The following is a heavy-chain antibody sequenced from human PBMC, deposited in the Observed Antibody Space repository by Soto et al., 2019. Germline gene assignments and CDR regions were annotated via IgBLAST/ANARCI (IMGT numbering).Heavy chain of an antibody. CDR3: VRDYASDSGVHLDF. V-gene: IGHV1-3*01. CDR2: IGAGDGKT. J-gene: IGHJ4*01. Sequence: QVQLVQSGTEVKKPGASVKVSCKASGYSFTHYVIHWVRQAPGQRLEWMGWIGAGDGKTYYSQNFQGRVTITKDTSASKAYMELSSLISEDTAVYYCVRDYASDSGVHLDFWGQEPWSPSPQ. CDR1: GYSFTHYV. D-gene: IGHD3-22*01.